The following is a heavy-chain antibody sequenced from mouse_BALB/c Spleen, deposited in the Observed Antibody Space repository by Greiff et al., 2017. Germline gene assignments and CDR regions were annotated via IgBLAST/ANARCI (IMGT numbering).Heavy chain of an antibody. V-gene: IGHV1-67*01. CDR1: GYTFTDYA. D-gene: IGHD2-10*02. Sequence: QVQLKQSGPELVRPGVSVKISCKGSGYTFTDYAMHWVKQSHAKSLEWIGVISTYYGNTNYNQKFKGKATMTVDKSSSTAYMELARLTSEDSAIYYCAREYGNFPWFAYWGQGTLVTVSA. CDR2: ISTYYGNT. CDR3: AREYGNFPWFAY. J-gene: IGHJ3*01.